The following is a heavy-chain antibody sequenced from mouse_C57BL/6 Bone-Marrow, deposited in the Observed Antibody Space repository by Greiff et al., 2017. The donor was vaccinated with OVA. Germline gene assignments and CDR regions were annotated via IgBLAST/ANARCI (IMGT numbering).Heavy chain of an antibody. CDR3: ARDGYDY. Sequence: EVQLQQSGPGMVKPSQSLSLTCTVTGYSITSGYDWHWIRHFPGNKLEWMGYISYSGSTNYNPSLKSRISITHDTSKNQFFLKLNSVTTEDTATYYCARDGYDYWGQGTTLTVSS. CDR2: ISYSGST. D-gene: IGHD2-2*01. V-gene: IGHV3-1*01. J-gene: IGHJ2*01. CDR1: GYSITSGYD.